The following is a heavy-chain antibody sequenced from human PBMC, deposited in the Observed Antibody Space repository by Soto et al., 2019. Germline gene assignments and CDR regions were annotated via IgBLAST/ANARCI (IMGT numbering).Heavy chain of an antibody. Sequence: EVQLVESGGGLVQPGRSLRLSCAASGFTFDDYAVHWVRQAPGKGLEWVSGITWNSRSIAYADSVKGRFTISRDNAKNSLYLQMNSLRAEDTAFYYCAKGVEGGYDPYYFDCWGQGTLVTVSS. V-gene: IGHV3-9*01. J-gene: IGHJ4*02. D-gene: IGHD5-12*01. CDR3: AKGVEGGYDPYYFDC. CDR2: ITWNSRSI. CDR1: GFTFDDYA.